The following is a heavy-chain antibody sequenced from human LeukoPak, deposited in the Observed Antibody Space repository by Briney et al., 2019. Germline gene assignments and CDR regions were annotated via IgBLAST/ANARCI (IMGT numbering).Heavy chain of an antibody. Sequence: GGSLRLSCAASGFTFSSYGMNWVRQAPGKGLEWVSYIGTSSSPKYYADSVKGRFTISRDNAKNSLYLQMNSLRDEDTAVYYCARSAYPGNSVIEDWGRGTLVTVSS. CDR3: ARSAYPGNSVIED. CDR2: IGTSSSPK. J-gene: IGHJ4*02. CDR1: GFTFSSYG. V-gene: IGHV3-48*02. D-gene: IGHD4-23*01.